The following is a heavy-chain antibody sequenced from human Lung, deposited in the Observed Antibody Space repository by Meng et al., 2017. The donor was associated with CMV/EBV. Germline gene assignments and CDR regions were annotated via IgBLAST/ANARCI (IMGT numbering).Heavy chain of an antibody. J-gene: IGHJ6*02. Sequence: SXTLSLXCTVSGDSISTYYWNWLRQSPGKGLEWIGYISDIGSTNYNPSLKSRVAFSLDTSKNQFSLKLSSVTAADTAVYYWARFAIAVAGYYGMDVWGQGTTVTVSS. V-gene: IGHV4-59*01. CDR3: ARFAIAVAGYYGMDV. D-gene: IGHD2-21*01. CDR2: ISDIGST. CDR1: GDSISTYY.